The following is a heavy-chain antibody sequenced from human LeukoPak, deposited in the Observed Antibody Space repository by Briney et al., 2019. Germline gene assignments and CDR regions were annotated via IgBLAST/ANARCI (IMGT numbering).Heavy chain of an antibody. CDR2: IIPIFGTA. CDR3: AMDTVVTFSLPYYYMDV. J-gene: IGHJ6*03. D-gene: IGHD4-23*01. CDR1: GGTFSSYA. V-gene: IGHV1-69*05. Sequence: ASVKVSCKASGGTFSSYAISWVRQAPGQGLEWMGGIIPIFGTANYAQKFQGRVTITTDESTSTAYMELSSLRSEDTAVYYCAMDTVVTFSLPYYYMDVWGKGTTVTVSS.